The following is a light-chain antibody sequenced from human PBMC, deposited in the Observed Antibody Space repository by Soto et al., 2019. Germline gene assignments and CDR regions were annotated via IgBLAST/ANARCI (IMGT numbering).Light chain of an antibody. CDR1: QSLLNNNGYNY. J-gene: IGKJ1*01. CDR2: LGS. Sequence: IVMTQSPLSLVVTPGEPASISCRSSQSLLNNNGYNYLDWYLQKPGQSPQLLIYLGSSRASGVPARFSGSGSGTDFTLTISRVEAEDVGFYYCMQALQAPLTFGQGTKVDIK. CDR3: MQALQAPLT. V-gene: IGKV2-28*01.